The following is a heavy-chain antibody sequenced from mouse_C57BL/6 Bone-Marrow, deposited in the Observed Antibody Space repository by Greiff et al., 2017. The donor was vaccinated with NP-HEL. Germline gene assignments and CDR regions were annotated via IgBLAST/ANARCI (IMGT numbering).Heavy chain of an antibody. D-gene: IGHD1-1*01. CDR1: GYTFTDYN. V-gene: IGHV1-18*01. CDR2: INPNNGGT. J-gene: IGHJ3*01. Sequence: EVQGVESGPELVKPGASVKIPCKASGYTFTDYNMDWVKQSHGKSLEWIGDINPNNGGTIYNQKFKGKATLTVDKSSSTAYMELRSLTSEDTAVYYCARSTIYYYGSSYEFAYWGQGTLVTVSA. CDR3: ARSTIYYYGSSYEFAY.